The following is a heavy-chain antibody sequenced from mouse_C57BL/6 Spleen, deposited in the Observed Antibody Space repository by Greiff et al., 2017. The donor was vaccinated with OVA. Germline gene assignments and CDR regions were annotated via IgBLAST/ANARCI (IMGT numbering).Heavy chain of an antibody. Sequence: EVKLMESGGGLVKPGGSLKLSCAASGFTFSDYGMHWVRQAPEKGLEWVAYISSGSSTIYYADTVKGRFTISRDNAKNTLFLQMTSLRSEDTAMYYSARNGYGSSYWFAYWGQGTLVTVSA. J-gene: IGHJ3*01. D-gene: IGHD1-1*01. CDR3: ARNGYGSSYWFAY. CDR1: GFTFSDYG. V-gene: IGHV5-17*01. CDR2: ISSGSSTI.